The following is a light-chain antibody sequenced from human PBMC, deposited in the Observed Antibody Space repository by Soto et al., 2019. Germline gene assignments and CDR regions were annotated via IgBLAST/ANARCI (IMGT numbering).Light chain of an antibody. J-gene: IGLJ3*02. CDR3: QSYDSSLSCWV. CDR2: GNT. CDR1: SSNIGAGYD. V-gene: IGLV1-40*01. Sequence: QSVLTQPPSVSGAPGQRVTISCTGSSSNIGAGYDVHWYQQLPGTAPKLLIYGNTNRPSGVPDRFSASKSGTSASLAITGLQAEDEADYYCQSYDSSLSCWVFGGGTKLIVL.